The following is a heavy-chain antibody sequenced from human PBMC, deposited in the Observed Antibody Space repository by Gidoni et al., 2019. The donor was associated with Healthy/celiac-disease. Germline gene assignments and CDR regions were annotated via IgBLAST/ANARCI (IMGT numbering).Heavy chain of an antibody. CDR2: INHSGST. CDR3: ARGVNVNWNYSLHAGLIEVPAAWGGARNWFDP. V-gene: IGHV4-34*01. Sequence: QVQLQQWGAGLLKPSETLSLTCAVYGGSFSGYYWSWIRQPPGKGLEWIGEINHSGSTNYNPSLKSRVTISVDTSKNQFSLKLSSVTAADTAVYYCARGVNVNWNYSLHAGLIEVPAAWGGARNWFDPWGQGTLVTVSS. J-gene: IGHJ5*02. D-gene: IGHD2-2*01. CDR1: GGSFSGYY.